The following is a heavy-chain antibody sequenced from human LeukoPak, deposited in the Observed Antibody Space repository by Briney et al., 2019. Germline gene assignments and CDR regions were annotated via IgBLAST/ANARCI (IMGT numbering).Heavy chain of an antibody. V-gene: IGHV4-39*01. CDR2: ILHGGST. Sequence: PSETLSLTCTVSGGSITSTTYYTCLGRHPPEKRLGRVGGILHGGSTYDIPSLKSRVTISLHTSKNQFSLKLSSVTAADTAVYYCARHRRHFDFSTGYYAGPFDIWGQGTMVTVSS. J-gene: IGHJ3*02. D-gene: IGHD3/OR15-3a*01. CDR1: GGSITSTTYY. CDR3: ARHRRHFDFSTGYYAGPFDI.